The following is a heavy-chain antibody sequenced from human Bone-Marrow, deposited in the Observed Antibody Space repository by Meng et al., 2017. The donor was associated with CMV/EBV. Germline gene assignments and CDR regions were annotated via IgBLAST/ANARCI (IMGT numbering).Heavy chain of an antibody. V-gene: IGHV4-39*01. J-gene: IGHJ5*02. CDR1: SYC. CDR2: LYYSGRT. Sequence: SYCWGWIRQPPGEGLEWIRSLYYSGRTYYTPSLENRVPISVDTSKNQFSLKLSSVTAADTAVYYCASGGGDYYDFWSGYYSQWFDPWGQGTLVTVSS. CDR3: ASGGGDYYDFWSGYYSQWFDP. D-gene: IGHD3-3*01.